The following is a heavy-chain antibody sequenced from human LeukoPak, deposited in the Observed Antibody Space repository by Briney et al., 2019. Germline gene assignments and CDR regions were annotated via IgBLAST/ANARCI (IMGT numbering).Heavy chain of an antibody. J-gene: IGHJ3*01. V-gene: IGHV1-8*02. D-gene: IGHD1-1*01. Sequence: ASVKVSCKAFGYTFTSNYMHWVRQATGQGLEWMGWMNPNSGNTGYAQKFQGRVTMTRNTSISTAYMELSSLRSEDTAVYYCVRCTFVLHKRCSAFDVWGQGTMVTVSA. CDR3: VRCTFVLHKRCSAFDV. CDR2: MNPNSGNT. CDR1: GYTFTSNY.